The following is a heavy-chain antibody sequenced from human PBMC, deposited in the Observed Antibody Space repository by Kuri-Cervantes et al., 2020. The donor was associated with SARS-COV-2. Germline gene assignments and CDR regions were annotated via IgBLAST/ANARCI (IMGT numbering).Heavy chain of an antibody. V-gene: IGHV3-11*04. D-gene: IGHD1-26*01. CDR2: ISSSGSTI. CDR3: AREGIIVGATPFDY. J-gene: IGHJ4*02. CDR1: GFTFSDYY. Sequence: GESLKISCAASGFTFSDYYMSWIRQAPGKGLEWVSYISSSGSTIYYADPVKGRFTISRDNAKNSLYLQMNSLRAEDTAVYYCAREGIIVGATPFDYWGQGTLVTVSS.